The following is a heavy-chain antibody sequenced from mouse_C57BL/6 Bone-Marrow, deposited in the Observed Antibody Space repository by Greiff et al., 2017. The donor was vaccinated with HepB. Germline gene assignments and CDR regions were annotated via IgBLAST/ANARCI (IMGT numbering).Heavy chain of an antibody. CDR1: GYSITSGYY. CDR3: ARDEGIVTTYYAMDD. V-gene: IGHV3-6*01. D-gene: IGHD2-12*01. CDR2: ISYDGSN. J-gene: IGHJ4*01. Sequence: EVKLVESGPGLVKPSQSLSLTCSVTGYSITSGYYWNWIRQFPGNKLEWMGYISYDGSNNYNPSLKNRISITRDTSKNQFFLKLNSVTTEDTATYYCARDEGIVTTYYAMDDWGQGTSVTVSS.